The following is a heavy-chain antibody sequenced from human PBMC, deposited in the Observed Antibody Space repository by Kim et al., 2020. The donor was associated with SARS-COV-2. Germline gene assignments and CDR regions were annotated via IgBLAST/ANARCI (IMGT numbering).Heavy chain of an antibody. CDR3: ARGSNDSSGYRDDAFDI. D-gene: IGHD3-22*01. CDR1: GGSFSGYY. J-gene: IGHJ3*02. V-gene: IGHV4-34*01. CDR2: INHSGST. Sequence: SETLSLTCAVYGGSFSGYYWSWIRQPPGKGLEWIGEINHSGSTNYNPSLKSRVTISVDTSKNQFSLKLSSVTAADTAVYYCARGSNDSSGYRDDAFDIWG.